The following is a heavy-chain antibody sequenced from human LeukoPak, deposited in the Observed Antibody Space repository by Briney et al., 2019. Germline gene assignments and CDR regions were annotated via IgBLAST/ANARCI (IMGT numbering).Heavy chain of an antibody. Sequence: PSETLSLTCTVSGGSISSGGYYWSWIRQHPGKGLEWIGYIYYSGSTYYNPSLKSRVTISVDTSKNQFSLKLSSVTAADTAVYYCARHWYCSSTSCYTFDYWGQGTLVTVSS. V-gene: IGHV4-31*03. J-gene: IGHJ4*02. CDR2: IYYSGST. D-gene: IGHD2-2*02. CDR3: ARHWYCSSTSCYTFDY. CDR1: GGSISSGGYY.